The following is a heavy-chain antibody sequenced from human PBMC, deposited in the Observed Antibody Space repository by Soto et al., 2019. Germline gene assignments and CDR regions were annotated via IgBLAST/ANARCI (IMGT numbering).Heavy chain of an antibody. J-gene: IGHJ5*02. V-gene: IGHV1-2*02. CDR1: GYTFTGYY. CDR2: VNPISGDT. CDR3: AREEGFRITMDRGRWFDP. Sequence: ASVKVSCKASGYTFTGYYLHWVRQAPGQGLEWMGWVNPISGDTNYAQKFQDRVIMTRDRSITTVHMELSRLRPDDTAVYYCAREEGFRITMDRGRWFDPWGQGTLVTVSS. D-gene: IGHD3-10*01.